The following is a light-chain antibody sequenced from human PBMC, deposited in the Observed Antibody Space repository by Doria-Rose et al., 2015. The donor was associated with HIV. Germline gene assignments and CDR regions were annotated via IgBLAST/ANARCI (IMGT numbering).Light chain of an antibody. CDR1: QSVSANY. CDR3: HQYASSRT. Sequence: DIVLTQSPGTLSLSPGARATLSCRASQSVSANYLAWYQQRPGQSPRLLIYGASSRATDIPDRFSGSGSGTDFTLTISRLEPEDFAVYYCHQYASSRTFGQGTKVEIK. V-gene: IGKV3-20*01. CDR2: GAS. J-gene: IGKJ1*01.